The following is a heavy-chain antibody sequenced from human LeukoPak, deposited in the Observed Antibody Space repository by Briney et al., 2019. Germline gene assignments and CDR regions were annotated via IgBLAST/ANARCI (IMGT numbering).Heavy chain of an antibody. Sequence: SETLSLTCIVSGGSTSSDYWSWIRQSPGKGLEWVGYVYNSGDTGKNPSLKSRVTILLDTSKNQCSLKLTSVSAADTAVYYCARLKLGAYFDLWGRGTLVTVSS. CDR2: VYNSGDT. V-gene: IGHV4-59*08. J-gene: IGHJ2*01. CDR3: ARLKLGAYFDL. D-gene: IGHD3-16*01. CDR1: GGSTSSDY.